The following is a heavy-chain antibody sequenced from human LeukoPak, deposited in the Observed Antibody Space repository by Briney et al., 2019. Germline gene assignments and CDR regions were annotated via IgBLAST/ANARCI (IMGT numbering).Heavy chain of an antibody. Sequence: GASVKVSCKASGYTFTSYGISWVRQAPGQGLEWMGWISAYNGKTNYAQKLQGRVTMTTDTSTSTAYMELSSLRSEDTAVYYCARGYYYDSSGYYREYFQHWGQGTLVTVSS. V-gene: IGHV1-18*01. CDR2: ISAYNGKT. J-gene: IGHJ1*01. CDR3: ARGYYYDSSGYYREYFQH. D-gene: IGHD3-22*01. CDR1: GYTFTSYG.